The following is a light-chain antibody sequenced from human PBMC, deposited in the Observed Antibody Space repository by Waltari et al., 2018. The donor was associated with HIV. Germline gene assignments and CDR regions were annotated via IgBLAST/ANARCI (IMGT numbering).Light chain of an antibody. V-gene: IGLV2-11*01. Sequence: QSALTQPRSVSGSPGQSVTISCTGTSSGFGGYNYVAWYQQHPNKAPTLMIYDVTKRPVGVRERFSGAKSGNTASLTSSGLQADDEADYYCCAYAGSYTLFGGGTKGTVL. CDR1: SSGFGGYNY. CDR3: CAYAGSYTL. CDR2: DVT. J-gene: IGLJ3*02.